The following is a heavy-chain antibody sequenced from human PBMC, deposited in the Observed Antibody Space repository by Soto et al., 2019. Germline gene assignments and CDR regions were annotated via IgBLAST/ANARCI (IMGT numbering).Heavy chain of an antibody. CDR3: ARGSRTVTTYYFDY. V-gene: IGHV4-34*01. CDR2: INHSGST. Sequence: PSETLSLTCAVYGGSFSGYYWSWIRQPPGKGLEWIGEINHSGSTNYNPSLKSRVTISVDTSKNQFSLKLSSVTAADTAVYYCARGSRTVTTYYFDYWGQGTLVTVSS. J-gene: IGHJ4*02. CDR1: GGSFSGYY. D-gene: IGHD4-4*01.